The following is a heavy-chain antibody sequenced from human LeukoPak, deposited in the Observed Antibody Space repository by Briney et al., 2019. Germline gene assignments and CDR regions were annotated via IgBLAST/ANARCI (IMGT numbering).Heavy chain of an antibody. V-gene: IGHV3-74*01. CDR3: ARELLFDYYVMDV. J-gene: IGHJ6*02. CDR1: GFTFSSYW. Sequence: GGSLRLSCAASGFTFSSYWMHWVRQAPGKGLVWVSRINSDGSSTTYADSVKGRFTISRDNAKNTLYLQMNSLRAEDTAVYYCARELLFDYYVMDVWGQGTTVTVSS. D-gene: IGHD3-10*01. CDR2: INSDGSST.